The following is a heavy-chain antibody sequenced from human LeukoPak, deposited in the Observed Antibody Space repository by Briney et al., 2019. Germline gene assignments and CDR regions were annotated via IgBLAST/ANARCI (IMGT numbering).Heavy chain of an antibody. D-gene: IGHD3-3*01. CDR2: ISSSSSYI. CDR3: ASFLEWFVDYYGMDV. CDR1: GFTFSSYS. J-gene: IGHJ6*02. V-gene: IGHV3-21*01. Sequence: GGSLRLSCAASGFTFSSYSMNWVRQAPGKGLEWVSSISSSSSYIYYADPVKGRFTISRDNAKNSLYLQMNSLRAEDTAVYYCASFLEWFVDYYGMDVWGQGTTVTVSS.